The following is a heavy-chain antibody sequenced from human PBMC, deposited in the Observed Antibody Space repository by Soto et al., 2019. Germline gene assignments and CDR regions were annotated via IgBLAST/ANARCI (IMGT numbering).Heavy chain of an antibody. CDR1: GGSISSSNW. Sequence: SETLSLTCAVSGGSISSSNWWSWVRQPPGKGLEWIGEIYHSGSTNYNPSLKSRVTISVDKSKNQFSLKLSSVTAADTAVYYCARLAVVVPANWFDPWGQGTLVTVSS. CDR2: IYHSGST. V-gene: IGHV4-4*02. J-gene: IGHJ5*02. D-gene: IGHD2-2*01. CDR3: ARLAVVVPANWFDP.